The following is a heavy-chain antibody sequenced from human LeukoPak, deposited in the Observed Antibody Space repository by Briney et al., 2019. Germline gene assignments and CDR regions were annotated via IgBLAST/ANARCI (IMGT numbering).Heavy chain of an antibody. CDR1: GYSISSGYY. CDR3: ATSIYYYYMDV. V-gene: IGHV4-38-2*02. D-gene: IGHD6-6*01. Sequence: SETLSLTCTVSGYSISSGYYWGWIRQPPGKGLEWIGSIYHSGSTYYNPSLKSRVTISVDTSKNQFSLKLSSVTAADTAVYYCATSIYYYYMDVWGKGTTVTVSS. J-gene: IGHJ6*03. CDR2: IYHSGST.